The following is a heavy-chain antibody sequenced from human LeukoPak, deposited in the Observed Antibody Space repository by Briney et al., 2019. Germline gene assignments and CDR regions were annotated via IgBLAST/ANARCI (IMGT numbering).Heavy chain of an antibody. V-gene: IGHV1-2*02. CDR3: APTHINGYYYFDY. CDR2: INPNSGGT. CDR1: GYTFTGYS. J-gene: IGHJ4*02. D-gene: IGHD5-24*01. Sequence: ASVKVSCKAFGYTFTGYSMHWVRQAPGQGLEWMGWINPNSGGTSYAQKFLGRVTMTRDTSINTAYMELSSLRSDDTAVYYCAPTHINGYYYFDYWGQGTLVTVSS.